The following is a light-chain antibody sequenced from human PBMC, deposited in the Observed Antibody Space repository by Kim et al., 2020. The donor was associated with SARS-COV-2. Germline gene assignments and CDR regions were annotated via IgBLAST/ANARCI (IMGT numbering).Light chain of an antibody. J-gene: IGKJ2*01. CDR3: QQYGSSPYA. Sequence: SAGERADLASRASQSVSSSYLAWYKQEPGQATQLHICGASSRATGIPDWFSGSGSWTDFTLTISRLEPEDFAVYYCQQYGSSPYAFGQGTKLEI. V-gene: IGKV3-20*01. CDR2: GAS. CDR1: QSVSSSY.